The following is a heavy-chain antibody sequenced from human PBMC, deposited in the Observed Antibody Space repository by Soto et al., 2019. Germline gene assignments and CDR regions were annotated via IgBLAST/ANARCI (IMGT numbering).Heavy chain of an antibody. CDR3: AKDTRCELLSPIDY. CDR1: GFTFSSYA. J-gene: IGHJ4*02. D-gene: IGHD1-26*01. Sequence: EVQLLESGGGLVQPGGSLRLSCAASGFTFSSYAMSWVRQAPGKGLEWVSAISGSGGSTYYADSVKGRFTISRYNSKNTLYLQMNSQRDADTDVYYCAKDTRCELLSPIDYWGQGTLVTGCS. CDR2: ISGSGGST. V-gene: IGHV3-23*01.